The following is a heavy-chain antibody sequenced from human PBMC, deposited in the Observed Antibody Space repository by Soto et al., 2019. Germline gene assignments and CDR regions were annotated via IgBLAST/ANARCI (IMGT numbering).Heavy chain of an antibody. D-gene: IGHD5-18*01. J-gene: IGHJ4*02. CDR2: IYYSGST. V-gene: IGHV4-59*01. Sequence: QVQLQESGPGLVKPSETLSLTCTVSGGSISSYYWSWIRQPPGKGLEWIGYIYYSGSTNYNPSLKRRVTISVATSKNQFSLKLSSVTAADTAVYYCARVRGYSYGYGSFDYWGQGTLVTVSS. CDR3: ARVRGYSYGYGSFDY. CDR1: GGSISSYY.